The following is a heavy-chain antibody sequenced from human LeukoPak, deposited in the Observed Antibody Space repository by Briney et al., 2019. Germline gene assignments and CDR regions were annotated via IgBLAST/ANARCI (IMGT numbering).Heavy chain of an antibody. Sequence: SSETLSLTCTVSGGSISSYYWSWIRQPPGKGLEWIGYIYYSGSTNYNPSLKSRVTISVDTSKNQFSLKLSSVTAADTAVYYCARVHYSNYVYYGMDVWGQGTTVTVSS. CDR2: IYYSGST. D-gene: IGHD4-11*01. CDR3: ARVHYSNYVYYGMDV. J-gene: IGHJ6*02. CDR1: GGSISSYY. V-gene: IGHV4-59*01.